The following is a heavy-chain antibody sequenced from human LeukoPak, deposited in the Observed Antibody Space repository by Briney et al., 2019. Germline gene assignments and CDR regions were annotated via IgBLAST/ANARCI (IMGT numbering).Heavy chain of an antibody. CDR3: ARRYCSGGSCYSTYYYYGMDV. Sequence: SVKVSCKASGGTFSSYAISWVRQAPGQGLEWMGRIIPILGIANYAQKFQGRVTITVDKSTSTAYMELSSLRSEDTAVYYCARRYCSGGSCYSTYYYYGMDVWGQGPTVTVSS. J-gene: IGHJ6*02. CDR2: IIPILGIA. D-gene: IGHD2-15*01. CDR1: GGTFSSYA. V-gene: IGHV1-69*04.